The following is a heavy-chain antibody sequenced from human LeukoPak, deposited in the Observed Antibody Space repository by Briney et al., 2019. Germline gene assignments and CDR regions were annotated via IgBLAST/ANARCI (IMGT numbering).Heavy chain of an antibody. CDR3: ARDTTLSAAAGTMGYFDY. D-gene: IGHD6-13*01. Sequence: PGGSLRLSCAASGFTFSSYSMNWVRQAPGKGLEWVSSISSSSSYIYYADSVKGRFTISRDNAKNSLYLQMSSLRAEDTAVYYCARDTTLSAAAGTMGYFDYWGQGTLVTVSS. V-gene: IGHV3-21*01. CDR2: ISSSSSYI. J-gene: IGHJ4*02. CDR1: GFTFSSYS.